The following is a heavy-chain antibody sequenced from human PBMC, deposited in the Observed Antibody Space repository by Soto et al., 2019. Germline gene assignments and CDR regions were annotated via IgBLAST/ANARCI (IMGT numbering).Heavy chain of an antibody. V-gene: IGHV3-23*01. CDR2: ISGSGGST. D-gene: IGHD3-22*01. Sequence: EVQLLESGGGLVQPGGSLRLSCAASGFTFSSYAMSWVRQAPGKGLEWVSAISGSGGSTYYADSVKGRFTISRDNSKNTLYLQMNSLRAVDTAVYYCAKDPPMYYYDSSGYFFDYWGQGTLVTVSS. CDR3: AKDPPMYYYDSSGYFFDY. CDR1: GFTFSSYA. J-gene: IGHJ4*02.